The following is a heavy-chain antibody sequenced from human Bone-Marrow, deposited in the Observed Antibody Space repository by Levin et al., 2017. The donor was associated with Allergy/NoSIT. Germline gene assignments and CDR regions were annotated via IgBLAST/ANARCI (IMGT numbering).Heavy chain of an antibody. J-gene: IGHJ2*01. CDR2: IYYSGST. CDR1: GGSFSSGHYY. D-gene: IGHD3-3*01. V-gene: IGHV4-30-4*01. Sequence: SQTLSLTCTVSGGSFSSGHYYWNWIRQPPGKGLEWIGNIYYSGSTYYNPSLKSRVAVSLDTSKNQLSLKLTSVTAADTAVYYCARDTAFFDFCSGYLNWNFNLVGRGSWFSVSS. CDR3: ARDTAFFDFCSGYLNWNFNL.